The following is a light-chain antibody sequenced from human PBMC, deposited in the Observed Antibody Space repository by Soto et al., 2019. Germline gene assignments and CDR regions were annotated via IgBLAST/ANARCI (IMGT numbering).Light chain of an antibody. CDR1: KIGSKS. J-gene: IGLJ3*02. Sequence: SYELTQPPSVSVAPGQTVRITCGGGKIGSKSVHWYQQRPGQAPVLVVYDDADRPSGIPERFSGSNSGNTATLTISRVEAGDEADYYCHVWDNSDLSLFGGGTKLTVL. CDR3: HVWDNSDLSL. CDR2: DDA. V-gene: IGLV3-21*02.